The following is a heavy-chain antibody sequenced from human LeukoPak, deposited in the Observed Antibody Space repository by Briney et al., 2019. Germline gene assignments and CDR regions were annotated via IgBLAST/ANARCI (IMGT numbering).Heavy chain of an antibody. CDR2: ISYDGSNK. CDR3: ARAYGRWYKNAFDI. V-gene: IGHV3-30*01. Sequence: TGGSLRLSCAASGFTFSSYAMHWVRQAPGKGLEWVAVISYDGSNKYYADSVKGRFTISRDNSKNTLYLQMNSLRAEDTAVYYCARAYGRWYKNAFDIWGQGTMVTASS. CDR1: GFTFSSYA. J-gene: IGHJ3*02. D-gene: IGHD4-23*01.